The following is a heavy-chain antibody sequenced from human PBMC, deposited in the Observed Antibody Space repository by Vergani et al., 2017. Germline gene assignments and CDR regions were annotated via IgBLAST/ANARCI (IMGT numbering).Heavy chain of an antibody. V-gene: IGHV1-69*02. CDR3: AGGGYSYGYYDTY. J-gene: IGHJ4*02. Sequence: QVQLVQSGAEVKKPGSSVKVSCKASGGTFSSYTISWVRQAPGQGLEWMGRIIPILGIANYAQKFQGIVTITADKSTSTAYMELSSLRSEDTAVYYCAGGGYSYGYYDTYWGQGTLVTVSS. CDR1: GGTFSSYT. CDR2: IIPILGIA. D-gene: IGHD5-18*01.